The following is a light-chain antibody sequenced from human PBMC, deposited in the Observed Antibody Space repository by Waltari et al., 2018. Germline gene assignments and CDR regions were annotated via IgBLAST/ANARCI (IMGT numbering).Light chain of an antibody. Sequence: DIQMTQSPSSLSASVGDRVTITCQASQDINNYLNWYQQKPGKAPELLIYDASNLETGVTSRFSGSGSGTYFTFTISSLQPEDIATFYCQQYEDLPFTFGGGTKVDIK. V-gene: IGKV1-33*01. J-gene: IGKJ4*01. CDR3: QQYEDLPFT. CDR2: DAS. CDR1: QDINNY.